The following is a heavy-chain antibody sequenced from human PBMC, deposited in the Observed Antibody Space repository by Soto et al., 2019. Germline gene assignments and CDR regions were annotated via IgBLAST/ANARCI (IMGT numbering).Heavy chain of an antibody. Sequence: SETLSLTCSVSGGSISSSSYYWGWIRQPPGKGLEWIGSIYYSGSTYYNPSLKSRVTISIDTSKNQFSLKLSSVTAADTAVYYCARYPYSGYDSDYWGQGTLVTVSS. D-gene: IGHD5-12*01. CDR1: GGSISSSSYY. CDR2: IYYSGST. CDR3: ARYPYSGYDSDY. J-gene: IGHJ4*02. V-gene: IGHV4-39*07.